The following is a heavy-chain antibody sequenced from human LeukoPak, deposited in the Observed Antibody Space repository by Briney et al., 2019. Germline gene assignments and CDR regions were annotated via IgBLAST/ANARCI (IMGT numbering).Heavy chain of an antibody. Sequence: QSGGSLRLSCAAFGFSFHEHDMHWVRQTPGKGLEWVSLISGDGGNKHYADSVRGRFTISRDNSKNLLSLQMNSLRGDDTALYFCAKRSGSPHNFDYWGQGALVTVSS. D-gene: IGHD1-1*01. J-gene: IGHJ4*02. V-gene: IGHV3-43*02. CDR2: ISGDGGNK. CDR1: GFSFHEHD. CDR3: AKRSGSPHNFDY.